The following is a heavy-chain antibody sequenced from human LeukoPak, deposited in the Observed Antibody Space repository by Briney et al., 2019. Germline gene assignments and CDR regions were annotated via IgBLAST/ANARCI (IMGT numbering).Heavy chain of an antibody. V-gene: IGHV4-4*07. D-gene: IGHD3-10*01. J-gene: IGHJ4*02. CDR1: GGSISSYY. CDR3: ARHLHPRDYYGSGTLIRRTRGNFYFDY. CDR2: IYSTGST. Sequence: SETLSLTCTVSGGSISSYYWSWIRQPAGEGLEWIGHIYSTGSTNYNPSLKSRVTLSVDRSKNQFSLKLSSVTAADTAVYYCARHLHPRDYYGSGTLIRRTRGNFYFDYWGQGTLVTVSS.